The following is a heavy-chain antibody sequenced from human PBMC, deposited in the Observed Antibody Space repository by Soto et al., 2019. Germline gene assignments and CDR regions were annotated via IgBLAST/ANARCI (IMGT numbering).Heavy chain of an antibody. Sequence: PGGSLRLSCSASGFTFTNYPLHWVRQAPGKGLEYISAITGDGQTTYHADSVKGRFTVSRDNSKNTLYLQMSSLRAEDTALYYCVQTTNDYVWGTYSRNWGQGTLVTVSS. V-gene: IGHV3-64D*08. CDR3: VQTTNDYVWGTYSRN. J-gene: IGHJ1*01. CDR1: GFTFTNYP. D-gene: IGHD3-16*01. CDR2: ITGDGQTT.